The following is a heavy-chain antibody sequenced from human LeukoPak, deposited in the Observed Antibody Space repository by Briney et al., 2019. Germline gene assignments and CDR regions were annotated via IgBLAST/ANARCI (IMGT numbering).Heavy chain of an antibody. J-gene: IGHJ4*02. D-gene: IGHD3-22*01. V-gene: IGHV4-39*01. CDR1: GGSISSSSYY. Sequence: SETLSLTYTVSGGSISSSSYYWGWIRQPPGKGLEWIGSIYYSGSTYYNPSLKGRVTISVDTSKNQFSLKLSSVTAADTAVYYCARQAYYDSSGYYPPYFDYWGQGTLVTVSS. CDR2: IYYSGST. CDR3: ARQAYYDSSGYYPPYFDY.